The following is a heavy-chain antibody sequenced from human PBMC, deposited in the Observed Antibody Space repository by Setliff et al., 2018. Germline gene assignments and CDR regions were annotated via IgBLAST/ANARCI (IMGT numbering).Heavy chain of an antibody. D-gene: IGHD3-22*01. V-gene: IGHV4-59*11. Sequence: SETLSLTCTVSGGSISSHYWSWIRQPPGKGLEWIGSIYYSGSTNYNPSLKSRVTISVDTSKNQFSLKLSSVTAADTAVYYCARGPPEYYYDSSGYTTLDYWGQGTLVTVSS. CDR2: IYYSGST. CDR3: ARGPPEYYYDSSGYTTLDY. CDR1: GGSISSHY. J-gene: IGHJ4*02.